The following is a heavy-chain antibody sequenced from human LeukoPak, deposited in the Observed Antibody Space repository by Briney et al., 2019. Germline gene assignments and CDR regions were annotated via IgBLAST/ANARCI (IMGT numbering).Heavy chain of an antibody. J-gene: IGHJ4*02. Sequence: PGGSLRLSCSASGFTFSSYSMHWVRQAPGKGLEYVSAISSNGNRAYYADSVKGRFTISRDNSKNTLYLQMSSLRAEDTAVYYCVKGGGSGWYGYWGQGTLVTVSS. CDR1: GFTFSSYS. CDR3: VKGGGSGWYGY. CDR2: ISSNGNRA. D-gene: IGHD6-19*01. V-gene: IGHV3-64D*08.